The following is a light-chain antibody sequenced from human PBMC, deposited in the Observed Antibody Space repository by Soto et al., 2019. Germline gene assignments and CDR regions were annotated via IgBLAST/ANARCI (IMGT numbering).Light chain of an antibody. V-gene: IGKV2-30*01. CDR2: RVS. CDR3: MLCSYWPER. J-gene: IGKJ1*01. CDR1: ESLLDSADGNTY. Sequence: GLTQTQISRPFTPGGPASISCRSSESLLDSADGNTYLTWLQQRPGQSPRRLIYRVSGRESGVPDRFSGGGSGTDFTLKISSLEAEDVRVYYSMLCSYWPERFGQGAKV.